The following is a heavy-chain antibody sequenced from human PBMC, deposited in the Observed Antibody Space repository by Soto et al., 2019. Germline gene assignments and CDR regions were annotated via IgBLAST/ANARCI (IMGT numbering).Heavy chain of an antibody. J-gene: IGHJ4*02. Sequence: QLQLQESGPGLVKPSETLSLTCTVSGGSISSSSYYWGWIRQPPGKGLEWIGSIYYSGSTYYNPSLKSRVTISVDTSKNQFSLKLSSVTAADTAVYYCARRRGIAAAGTVSIDYWGQGTLVTVSS. CDR2: IYYSGST. CDR3: ARRRGIAAAGTVSIDY. D-gene: IGHD6-13*01. V-gene: IGHV4-39*01. CDR1: GGSISSSSYY.